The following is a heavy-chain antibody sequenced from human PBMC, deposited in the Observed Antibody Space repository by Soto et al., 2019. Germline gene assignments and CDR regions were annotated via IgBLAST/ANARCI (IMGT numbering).Heavy chain of an antibody. CDR3: ARYYGDYKNDFDY. CDR2: IFYSGTT. CDR1: GGSISRSHNF. J-gene: IGHJ4*02. D-gene: IGHD4-17*01. V-gene: IGHV4-39*01. Sequence: QLQLQESGPGLVKPSETLSLTCTVTGGSISRSHNFWGWIRQPPGKGLELLGSIFYSGTTYNNPAXXXRXXLSVDTSKNQFSLKLNSVTAADTAVDYCARYYGDYKNDFDYWGQGTLVTVSS.